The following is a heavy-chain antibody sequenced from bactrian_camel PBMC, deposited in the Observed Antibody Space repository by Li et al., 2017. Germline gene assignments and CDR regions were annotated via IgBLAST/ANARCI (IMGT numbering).Heavy chain of an antibody. CDR3: AAVSGY. CDR1: GFTFDDSD. Sequence: QVQLVESGGGSVQAGETLRLSCTASGFTFDDSDMGWYRRTPGNDCELVSSLFANGGTYYHDSVKARFTISRDNAKKTLYLQMMSLKPEDTAVYFCAAVSGYWGQGTQVTVS. CDR2: LFANGGT. J-gene: IGHJ6*01. V-gene: IGHV3S60*01.